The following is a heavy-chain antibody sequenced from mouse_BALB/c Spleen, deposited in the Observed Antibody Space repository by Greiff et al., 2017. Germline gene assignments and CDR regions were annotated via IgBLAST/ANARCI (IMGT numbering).Heavy chain of an antibody. V-gene: IGHV1-54*01. CDR1: GYAFTNYL. Sequence: QVQLQQSGAELVRPGTSVKVSCKASGYAFTNYLIEWVKQRPGQGLEWIGVINPGSGGTNYNEKFKGKATLTADKSSSTAYMQLSSLTSDDSAVYFCAISELLRYSYWGQGTLVTVSA. J-gene: IGHJ3*01. CDR3: AISELLRYSY. CDR2: INPGSGGT. D-gene: IGHD1-1*01.